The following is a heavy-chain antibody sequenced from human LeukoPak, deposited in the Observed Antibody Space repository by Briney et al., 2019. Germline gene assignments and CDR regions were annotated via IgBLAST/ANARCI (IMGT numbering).Heavy chain of an antibody. V-gene: IGHV3-23*01. CDR2: ISGSGGST. CDR1: GFTFSSYA. D-gene: IGHD6-19*01. CDR3: AKEHGYSSGWYGFDY. J-gene: IGHJ4*02. Sequence: GGSLRLSCAASGFTFSSYAMSCVRQAPGKGLEWVSAISGSGGSTYYADSVKGRFTISRDNSKNTLYLQMNSLRAEDTAVYYCAKEHGYSSGWYGFDYWGQGTLVTVSS.